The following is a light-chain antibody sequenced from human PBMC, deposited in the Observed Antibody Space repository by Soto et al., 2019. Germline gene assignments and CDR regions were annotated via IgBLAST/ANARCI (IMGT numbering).Light chain of an antibody. Sequence: QSVLTQPPSVSAAPGQKVTISCSGSSSNIGNNYVSWYQLVPGTAPKLLIYDNNKRPSGIPDRFSGSKSGTSATLGITGLQTGDEADYYCGTWDNSLSAGVFGGGTKLTVL. CDR2: DNN. CDR1: SSNIGNNY. V-gene: IGLV1-51*01. CDR3: GTWDNSLSAGV. J-gene: IGLJ2*01.